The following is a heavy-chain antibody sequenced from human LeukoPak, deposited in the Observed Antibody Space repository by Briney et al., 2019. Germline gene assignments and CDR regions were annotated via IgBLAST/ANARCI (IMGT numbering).Heavy chain of an antibody. CDR1: GGSFSGYY. J-gene: IGHJ5*02. CDR2: INHSGST. V-gene: IGHV4-34*01. D-gene: IGHD1-26*01. Sequence: SSETLSLTCAVYGGSFSGYYWSWIRQPPGKGLEWIGEINHSGSTNYNPSLKSRVTISVDTSKNQFSLKLSSVTAADTAVYYCARGVGAWHWFDPWGQGTMVTVSS. CDR3: ARGVGAWHWFDP.